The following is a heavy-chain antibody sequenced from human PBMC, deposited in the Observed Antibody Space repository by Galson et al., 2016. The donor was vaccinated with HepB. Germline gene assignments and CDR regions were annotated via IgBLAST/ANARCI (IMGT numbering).Heavy chain of an antibody. J-gene: IGHJ4*02. V-gene: IGHV1-2*04. D-gene: IGHD4-17*01. CDR1: GYTFTDYY. CDR2: INPNSGVT. Sequence: SVKVSCKASGYTFTDYYINWLRQSPGQGLEWIGWINPNSGVTKYAQKFHDWVAMTRDTSISTAYMEVRRLRSDDTAGYYCARDLYGDYVECFDYWGQGTLVTVSS. CDR3: ARDLYGDYVECFDY.